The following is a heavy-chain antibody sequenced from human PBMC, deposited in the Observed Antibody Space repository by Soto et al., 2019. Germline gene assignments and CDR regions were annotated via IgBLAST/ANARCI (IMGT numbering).Heavy chain of an antibody. Sequence: PSETLSLTCTVSGGSMTSYYWNWIRQSPGKGLELIGNIYYSGSTNYNPSLKSRITISVDTSKNQFSLKLRSVTAADTAVYYCARVKGDYDIYNAYYIDWFDPWHHGTLVTVSS. D-gene: IGHD3-9*01. V-gene: IGHV4-59*01. CDR2: IYYSGST. J-gene: IGHJ5*02. CDR1: GGSMTSYY. CDR3: ARVKGDYDIYNAYYIDWFDP.